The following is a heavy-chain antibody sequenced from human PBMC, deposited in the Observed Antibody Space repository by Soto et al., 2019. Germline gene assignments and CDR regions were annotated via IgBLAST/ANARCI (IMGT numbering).Heavy chain of an antibody. CDR2: IYYSGST. CDR3: ARGAYYYDSSGYATYYFEY. Sequence: SETLSLTCTVSGGSISSYYWSWIRQPPGKGLEWIGYIYYSGSTNYNPSLKSRVTISVDTSKNQFSLKLSSVTAADTAVYYCARGAYYYDSSGYATYYFEYWGQGTLVTVS. V-gene: IGHV4-59*01. D-gene: IGHD3-22*01. J-gene: IGHJ4*02. CDR1: GGSISSYY.